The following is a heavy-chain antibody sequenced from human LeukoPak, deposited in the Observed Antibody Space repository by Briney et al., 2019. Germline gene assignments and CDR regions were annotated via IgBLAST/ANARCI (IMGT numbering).Heavy chain of an antibody. CDR1: GGSFSGYY. CDR3: AREIRL. Sequence: SETLSLTCAVSGGSFSGYYWSWIRQPPGKGLEWIGEINHSGSTNYNPSLKSRVTISVDTSKNQFSLKLSSVTAADTAVYYCAREIRLWGQGTLVTVSS. J-gene: IGHJ4*02. CDR2: INHSGST. V-gene: IGHV4-34*01.